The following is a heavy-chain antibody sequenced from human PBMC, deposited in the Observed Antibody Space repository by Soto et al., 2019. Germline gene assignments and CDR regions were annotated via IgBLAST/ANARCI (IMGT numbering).Heavy chain of an antibody. D-gene: IGHD1-7*01. Sequence: GGSLRLSCAASVFPFNSYGMHWVRQAPGKGLEWVAVISYDGSNKYYADSVKGRFTISRDNSKNTLYLQMNSLRAEDTAVYYCAKDLTGTTYLTAGFDIWGQGTMVTVSS. V-gene: IGHV3-30*18. CDR1: VFPFNSYG. J-gene: IGHJ3*02. CDR2: ISYDGSNK. CDR3: AKDLTGTTYLTAGFDI.